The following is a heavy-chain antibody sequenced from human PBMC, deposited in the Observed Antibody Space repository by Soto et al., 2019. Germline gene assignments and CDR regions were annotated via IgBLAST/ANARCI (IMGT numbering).Heavy chain of an antibody. CDR3: AKDRGIVGATSDY. V-gene: IGHV3-30*18. Sequence: QVQLVESGGGVFQPGRSLRLSCVASGFTFSSHGMHWVRQAPGKGLEWLAVISYDGNNKYYANSVKGRFTISRDNSKNTLYLQMNSLRAEDTAVYSCAKDRGIVGATSDYWGQGTLVTVSS. J-gene: IGHJ4*02. CDR2: ISYDGNNK. D-gene: IGHD1-26*01. CDR1: GFTFSSHG.